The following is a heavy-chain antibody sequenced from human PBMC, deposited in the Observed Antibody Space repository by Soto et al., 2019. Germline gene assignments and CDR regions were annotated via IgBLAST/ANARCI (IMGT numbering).Heavy chain of an antibody. Sequence: SETLSLTCTVSGGSISSSSYFWGWIRQPPGKGLEWIGSIYYSGSTYYNPSLRSRVTISVDTSKNQFSLKLSSVTAADTAVYYCARTTVTTQYGMDVWGQGTTVTVS. CDR2: IYYSGST. CDR3: ARTTVTTQYGMDV. J-gene: IGHJ6*02. V-gene: IGHV4-39*07. D-gene: IGHD4-17*01. CDR1: GGSISSSSYF.